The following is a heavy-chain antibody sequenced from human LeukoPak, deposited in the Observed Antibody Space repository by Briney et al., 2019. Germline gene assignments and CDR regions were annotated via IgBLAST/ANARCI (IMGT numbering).Heavy chain of an antibody. D-gene: IGHD2-15*01. V-gene: IGHV3-11*06. CDR3: ARDRTPYCSGGSCHDY. J-gene: IGHJ4*02. CDR1: GFTFSDYY. Sequence: GGSLRLSCAASGFTFSDYYMSWIRQAPGKGLEWVSSISSSSSYIYYADSVKGRFTISRDNAKNSLYLQMNSLRAEDTAVYYCARDRTPYCSGGSCHDYWGQGTLVTVSS. CDR2: ISSSSSYI.